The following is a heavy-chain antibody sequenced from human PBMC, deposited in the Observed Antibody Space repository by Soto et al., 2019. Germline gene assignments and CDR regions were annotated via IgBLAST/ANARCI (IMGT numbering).Heavy chain of an antibody. CDR3: ERVVYYYDSSGYYPDY. J-gene: IGHJ4*02. CDR1: GFTFDDYG. CDR2: IKWNGGST. V-gene: IGHV3-20*04. Sequence: PGGALRLSCAASGFTFDDYGMSWVRQAPGKGLDWVSSIKWNGGSTGYEDSVNGRFTISTDNAKKSPYLKMNTLRAEDTAFYYCERVVYYYDSSGYYPDYWGLGTLVTVSS. D-gene: IGHD3-22*01.